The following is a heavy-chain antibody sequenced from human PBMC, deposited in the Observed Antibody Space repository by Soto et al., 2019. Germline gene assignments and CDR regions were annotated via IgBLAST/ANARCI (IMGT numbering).Heavy chain of an antibody. J-gene: IGHJ6*03. D-gene: IGHD4-17*01. CDR3: ARGRIPGWAVTTHYMDV. V-gene: IGHV4-34*01. CDR1: GGSFSGYY. Sequence: QVQLQQWGAGLLKPSETLSLTCAVYGGSFSGYYWSWIRQPPGKGLEWIGEINHSGSTNYNPSLKSRVTISVDTSKNQFSLKLSSVTAADTAAYYCARGRIPGWAVTTHYMDVWGKGTTVTVSS. CDR2: INHSGST.